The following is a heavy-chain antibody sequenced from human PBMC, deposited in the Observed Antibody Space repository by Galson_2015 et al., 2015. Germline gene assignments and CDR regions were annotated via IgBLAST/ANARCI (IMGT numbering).Heavy chain of an antibody. D-gene: IGHD2-15*01. CDR3: ARACLPCSGDSCYSIHRGFDY. CDR1: VFTFSNYA. Sequence: SLRLSCAAAVFTFSNYAMNWVRQAPGKGLEWVSGMSGSGTTTYYANSVKGRFTISRDNSKNTLYLHMNSLRAEDTALYYCARACLPCSGDSCYSIHRGFDYWGQGTLVTVSS. J-gene: IGHJ4*02. V-gene: IGHV3-23*01. CDR2: MSGSGTTT.